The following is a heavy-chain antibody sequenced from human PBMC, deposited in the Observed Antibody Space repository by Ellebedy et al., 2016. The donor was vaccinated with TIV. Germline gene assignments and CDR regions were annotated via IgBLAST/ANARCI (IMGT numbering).Heavy chain of an antibody. J-gene: IGHJ6*03. Sequence: ASVKVSXXASGYTFTSYGISWVRQAPGQGLEWMGWISAYNGNTNYAQKLQGRVTMTTDTSTSTAYMELRSLRSDDTAVYYCARVGWSSSPLYYYYYMDVWGKGTTVTVSS. CDR2: ISAYNGNT. V-gene: IGHV1-18*01. CDR1: GYTFTSYG. D-gene: IGHD6-6*01. CDR3: ARVGWSSSPLYYYYYMDV.